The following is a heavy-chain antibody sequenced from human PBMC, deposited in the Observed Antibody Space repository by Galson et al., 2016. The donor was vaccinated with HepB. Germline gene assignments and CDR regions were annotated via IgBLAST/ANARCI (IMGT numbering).Heavy chain of an antibody. J-gene: IGHJ4*02. CDR3: AKARPPGVHY. V-gene: IGHV3-23*01. Sequence: SLRLSCAASGFTFSSYAMTWVRQAPGKGLEWVASISGSGAGTYYADSVRGRFTISRDSPKSTLHLRMNSLRVEDTAVYYCAKARPPGVHYRGQGSLVTVSS. CDR2: ISGSGAGT. CDR1: GFTFSSYA. D-gene: IGHD3-10*01.